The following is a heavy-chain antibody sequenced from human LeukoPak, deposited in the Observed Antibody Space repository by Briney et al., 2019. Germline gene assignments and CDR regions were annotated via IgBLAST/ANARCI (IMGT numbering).Heavy chain of an antibody. CDR2: INPNTGGT. J-gene: IGHJ4*02. D-gene: IGHD6-19*01. CDR1: GYTFTGHY. Sequence: GASVKVSCKASGYTFTGHYMHWVRQAPGRGLEWMGWINPNTGGTNYAQRFQGRVTMTRDTSISTVYMELSRLRSDDTALYYCAREKSRQWLVSLGYWGQGTLVTVSS. CDR3: AREKSRQWLVSLGY. V-gene: IGHV1-2*02.